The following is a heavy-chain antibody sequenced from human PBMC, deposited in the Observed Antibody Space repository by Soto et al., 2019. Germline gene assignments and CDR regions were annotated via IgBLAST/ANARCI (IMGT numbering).Heavy chain of an antibody. CDR1: GFSFSISP. Sequence: GWSLRLSCAASGFSFSISPMHWVRQAPGKGLEWVANIKQDGSEKYYVDSVKGRFTISRDNAKNSLYLQMNSLRAEDTAVYYCARYRRAVQIWYVDYYYGMHVWGQGTTVT. CDR2: IKQDGSEK. J-gene: IGHJ6*02. V-gene: IGHV3-7*03. CDR3: ARYRRAVQIWYVDYYYGMHV. D-gene: IGHD5-18*01.